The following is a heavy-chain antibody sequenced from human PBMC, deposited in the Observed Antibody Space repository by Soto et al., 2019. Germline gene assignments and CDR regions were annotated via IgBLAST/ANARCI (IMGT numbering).Heavy chain of an antibody. Sequence: GESLKISCKGSGYSFTSYWIRWVRQMPGKGLEWMGIIYPGDSDTRYSPSFQGQVTISADKSISTAYLQWSSLKASDTAMYYCARLLNGYAYYYYYCGMDVWGQGTTVTVSS. V-gene: IGHV5-51*01. CDR3: ARLLNGYAYYYYYCGMDV. J-gene: IGHJ6*02. CDR1: GYSFTSYW. CDR2: IYPGDSDT. D-gene: IGHD5-12*01.